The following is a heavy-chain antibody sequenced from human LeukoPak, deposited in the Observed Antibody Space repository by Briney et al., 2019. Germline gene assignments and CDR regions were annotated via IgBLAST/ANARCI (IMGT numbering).Heavy chain of an antibody. V-gene: IGHV3-21*01. CDR3: ARDRGSGIDY. Sequence: GGSLRLSCAASGFTFSSYSMNWVRQAPGKGLEWVSSISSSSSYIYYADSVKGRVTISRDNAKSSLYLQMNRLRAEDTAVYYCARDRGSGIDYWGQGTLVTVSS. CDR1: GFTFSSYS. D-gene: IGHD1-26*01. CDR2: ISSSSSYI. J-gene: IGHJ4*02.